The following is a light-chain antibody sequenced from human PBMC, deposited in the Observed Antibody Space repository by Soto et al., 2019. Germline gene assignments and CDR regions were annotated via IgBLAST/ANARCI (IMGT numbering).Light chain of an antibody. CDR1: SSNIGDNY. CDR3: GTWDSSLDGYV. V-gene: IGLV1-51*02. CDR2: ENN. J-gene: IGLJ1*01. Sequence: QSVLTQPPSVSAAPGQKVTISCSGSSSNIGDNYVSWYQQIPGTAPKLLLYENNKRPSEIPDRFSGSKSGTSATLGITGLQTGDEAEYYCGTWDSSLDGYVFGTGTKLTV.